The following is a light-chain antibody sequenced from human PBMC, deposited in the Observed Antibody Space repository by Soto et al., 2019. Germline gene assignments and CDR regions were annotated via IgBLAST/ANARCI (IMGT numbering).Light chain of an antibody. V-gene: IGLV2-14*01. CDR2: DVS. CDR3: SSYISSGTLVV. J-gene: IGLJ2*01. Sequence: QSALTQPASVSGSPGQSITISCTGTSSDVGGYNYVSWYQQHPGKAPKLMIYDVSTRSSGVSNRFSGSKSGNTASLTISGLQAEDEGVYYWSSYISSGTLVVFGGGTKLSVL. CDR1: SSDVGGYNY.